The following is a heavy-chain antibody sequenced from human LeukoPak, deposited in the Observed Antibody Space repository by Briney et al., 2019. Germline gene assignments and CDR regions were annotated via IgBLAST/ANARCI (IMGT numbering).Heavy chain of an antibody. V-gene: IGHV3-33*01. CDR2: IWSDGSNK. CDR1: GFTFSSYG. J-gene: IGHJ4*02. CDR3: ARGSGSFSGGFDY. D-gene: IGHD1-26*01. Sequence: GGSLRLSCAASGFTFSSYGMHWVRQTPGKGLEWVAIIWSDGSNKYYADSVKGRFTISRDNSKNTLYLQMSSLRAEDTAVYYCARGSGSFSGGFDYWGQGTLVTVSS.